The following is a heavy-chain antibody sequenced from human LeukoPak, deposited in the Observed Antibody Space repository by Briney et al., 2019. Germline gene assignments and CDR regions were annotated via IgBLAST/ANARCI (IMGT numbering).Heavy chain of an antibody. V-gene: IGHV4-59*08. CDR2: IYYTGST. D-gene: IGHD6-19*01. J-gene: IGHJ4*02. CDR3: ARRVAVAGPLDY. CDR1: GGFVSKDY. Sequence: PSGTLCLTCTVPGGFVSKDYLSWIRRPQGYGPEWIGYIYYTGSTNYNPSLKSRVTISVDTSKNQFSLKLSSVTAADTAVYYCARRVAVAGPLDYWGQGTLVPVSS.